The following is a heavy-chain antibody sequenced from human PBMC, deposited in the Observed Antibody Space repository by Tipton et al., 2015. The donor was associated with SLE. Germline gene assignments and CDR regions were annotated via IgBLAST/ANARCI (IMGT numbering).Heavy chain of an antibody. D-gene: IGHD3-3*01. CDR1: GFTFSTYW. Sequence: SLRLSCAASGFTFSTYWMHWVRQAPGKGLVWVSRINTDGSHTAYADSVKGRFTISRDNSKNTLYLQLGGLRGEDMAVYYCARETLSGGLAFDLWDQGTMVTVSS. CDR2: INTDGSHT. CDR3: ARETLSGGLAFDL. J-gene: IGHJ3*01. V-gene: IGHV3-74*01.